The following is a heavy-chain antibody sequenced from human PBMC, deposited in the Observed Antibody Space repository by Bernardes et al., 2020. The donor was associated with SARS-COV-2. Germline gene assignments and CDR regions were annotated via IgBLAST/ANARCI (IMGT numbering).Heavy chain of an antibody. CDR3: ARTRTTKTTTGIPVDY. Sequence: SVNVSCKASVYTFTCYFIHWVRQAPGQRPEWMGLINPNTGCTNYVQKFQGRVTMTRDTSITTAYMELSRLGSDDTAIYYCARTRTTKTTTGIPVDYWGQGTLVTVSS. CDR2: INPNTGCT. J-gene: IGHJ4*02. CDR1: VYTFTCYF. D-gene: IGHD2-21*02. V-gene: IGHV1-2*02.